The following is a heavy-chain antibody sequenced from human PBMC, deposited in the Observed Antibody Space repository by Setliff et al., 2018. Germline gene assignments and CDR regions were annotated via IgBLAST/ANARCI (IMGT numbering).Heavy chain of an antibody. D-gene: IGHD6-19*01. CDR1: GGSISSYY. V-gene: IGHV4-4*07. CDR3: AREQWLDPPGYYYMDV. J-gene: IGHJ6*03. CDR2: IYIGGSA. Sequence: PSETLSLTCTVSGGSISSYYWSWIRQPAGKGLEWIGHIYIGGSANYNPSLKSRVTMSIDTSKNQFSLKLNSVTAADMAVYNCAREQWLDPPGYYYMDVWAKGTTVTVSS.